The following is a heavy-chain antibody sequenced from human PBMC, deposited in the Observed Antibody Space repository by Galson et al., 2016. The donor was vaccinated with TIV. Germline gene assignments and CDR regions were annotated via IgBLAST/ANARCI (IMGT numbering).Heavy chain of an antibody. Sequence: VKVSCKVSGYNFTDYYLHWMQQAPGKGFEWMGHVDPEDGQTKYAPKFQGRVTMTADTSTDTAYMELTSLRSEDTAIYYCTTVRLRGSGGMDVWGQGTMVTVSS. CDR3: TTVRLRGSGGMDV. V-gene: IGHV1-69-2*01. CDR2: VDPEDGQT. J-gene: IGHJ3*01. CDR1: GYNFTDYY. D-gene: IGHD2-15*01.